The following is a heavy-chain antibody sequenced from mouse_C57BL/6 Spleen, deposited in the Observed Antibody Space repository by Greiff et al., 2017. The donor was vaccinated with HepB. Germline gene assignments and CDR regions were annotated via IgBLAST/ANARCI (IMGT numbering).Heavy chain of an antibody. J-gene: IGHJ2*01. CDR3: TTNWVFDY. Sequence: EVKLQESGAELVRPGASVKLSCTASGFNIKDDYMHWVKQRPEQGLEWIGWIDPENGDTEYASKFQGKATITADTSSNTAYLQLSSLTSEDTAVYYCTTNWVFDYWGQGTTLTVSS. V-gene: IGHV14-4*01. CDR2: IDPENGDT. D-gene: IGHD4-1*01. CDR1: GFNIKDDY.